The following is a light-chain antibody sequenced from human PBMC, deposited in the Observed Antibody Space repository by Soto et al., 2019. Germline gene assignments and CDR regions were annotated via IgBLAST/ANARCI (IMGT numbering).Light chain of an antibody. J-gene: IGLJ2*01. Sequence: QSALTQPPSVSGSPEQSVTISCTGTSSDVGSYNRVSWYQQPPGTAPKLMIHAVSNRPSGVPDRFSGSESGNTASLTISGLHAEDDAEYSCSSYTSSSTLVFCGGTKLTVL. CDR3: SSYTSSSTLV. V-gene: IGLV2-18*02. CDR1: SSDVGSYNR. CDR2: AVS.